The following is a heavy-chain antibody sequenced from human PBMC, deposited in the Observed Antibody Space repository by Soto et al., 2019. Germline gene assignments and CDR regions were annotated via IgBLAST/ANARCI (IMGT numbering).Heavy chain of an antibody. V-gene: IGHV3-23*01. J-gene: IGHJ4*02. CDR2: FSATSENT. CDR1: GFFFSSYT. D-gene: IGHD6-19*01. CDR3: AKARDQQWVRLPFDY. Sequence: EVQLLESGGGLVQPGGSLRLSCVGSGFFFSSYTMTSVRQAPGKGLEWVSSFSATSENTYYADSVRGRFTISRDNSKNTLFLQMNSLTAEDTAMYYCAKARDQQWVRLPFDYWGQGILVIVSS.